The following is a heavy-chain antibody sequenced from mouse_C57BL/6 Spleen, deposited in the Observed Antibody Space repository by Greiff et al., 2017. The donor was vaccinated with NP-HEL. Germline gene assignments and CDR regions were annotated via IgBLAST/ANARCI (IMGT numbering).Heavy chain of an antibody. CDR1: GFTFSSYA. J-gene: IGHJ2*01. CDR2: ISSGGDYI. Sequence: EVQVVESGEGLVKPGGSLKLSCAASGFTFSSYAMSWVRQTPEKRLEWVAYISSGGDYIYYADTVKGRFTISRDNARNTLYLQMSSLKSEDTDMYFCTRVDTVQDYFDYWGQGTTLTVSS. CDR3: TRVDTVQDYFDY. D-gene: IGHD1-1*01. V-gene: IGHV5-9-1*02.